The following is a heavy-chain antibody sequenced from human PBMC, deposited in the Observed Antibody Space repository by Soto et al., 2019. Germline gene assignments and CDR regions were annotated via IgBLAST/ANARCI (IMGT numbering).Heavy chain of an antibody. J-gene: IGHJ4*02. V-gene: IGHV3-33*01. CDR1: GFSFNDFG. CDR3: ARENAPPYFDY. CDR2: IWYGGKKT. Sequence: QVHLVESGGGVVQPGRSLRLSCAASGFSFNDFGMHWVRQAPGKGLEWVAVIWYGGKKTDYVDSVKGRFIISRDISKNMVYLQINSLRDEDTAVYYCARENAPPYFDYWGQGTLVTVSS. D-gene: IGHD2-2*01.